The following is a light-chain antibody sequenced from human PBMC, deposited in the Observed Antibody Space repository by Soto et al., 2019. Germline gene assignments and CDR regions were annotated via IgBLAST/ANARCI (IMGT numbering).Light chain of an antibody. Sequence: QSVLTQPASVSGSPGQSITISCTGTNSDVGGYNYVSWYQQHPGKAPRLIIHDVTNRPSGVSNRFSGSKSGNTASLTISGLQAEDEADYYCSSYTSSSTLYVFGAGTKVTV. V-gene: IGLV2-14*03. CDR2: DVT. CDR3: SSYTSSSTLYV. CDR1: NSDVGGYNY. J-gene: IGLJ1*01.